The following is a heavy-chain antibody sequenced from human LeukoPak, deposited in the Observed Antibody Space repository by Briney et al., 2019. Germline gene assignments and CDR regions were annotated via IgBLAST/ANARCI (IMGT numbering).Heavy chain of an antibody. J-gene: IGHJ4*02. Sequence: PSETLSLTCSVSGGSISSGTYYWSWIRQPAGKGLEWIGRIYNSGSTNYNPSLKSRVTISVDTSKNQFSLKLSSVTAADTAVYYCARGPRDILTGYYYFDYWGQGTLVTVSS. V-gene: IGHV4-61*02. CDR3: ARGPRDILTGYYYFDY. D-gene: IGHD3-9*01. CDR1: GGSISSGTYY. CDR2: IYNSGST.